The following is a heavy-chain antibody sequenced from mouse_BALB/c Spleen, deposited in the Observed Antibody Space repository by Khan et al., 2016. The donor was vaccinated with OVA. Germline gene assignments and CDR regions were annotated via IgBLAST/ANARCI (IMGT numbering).Heavy chain of an antibody. V-gene: IGHV3-2*02. CDR1: GYSITSDYA. Sequence: EVQLQESGPGLVKPSQSLSLTCTVTGYSITSDYACNWIRQFPGNKLEWMGYISYSGSTNYNPALKSRISITRDTSKNQFFLQLNTVTTEDTATYYCARDGSRYNYAMDYWGQGTSVTVSS. CDR2: ISYSGST. CDR3: ARDGSRYNYAMDY. D-gene: IGHD2-3*01. J-gene: IGHJ4*01.